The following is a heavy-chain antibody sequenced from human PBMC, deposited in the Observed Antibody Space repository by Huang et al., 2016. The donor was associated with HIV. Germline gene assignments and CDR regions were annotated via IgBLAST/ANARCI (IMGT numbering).Heavy chain of an antibody. V-gene: IGHV5-51*01. CDR2: IYRGDSDT. J-gene: IGHJ4*02. Sequence: EVQLVPSGAEVKKPGESLKISCKGSGYSFTSYWIGWVRQMPGKGLGWMGSIYRGDSDTRYSPSFQGQVTSSADKSISTAYLQWSSLKASDTAMYYCARLSTTWYFDYWGQGTLVTVSS. CDR1: GYSFTSYW. CDR3: ARLSTTWYFDY. D-gene: IGHD1-1*01.